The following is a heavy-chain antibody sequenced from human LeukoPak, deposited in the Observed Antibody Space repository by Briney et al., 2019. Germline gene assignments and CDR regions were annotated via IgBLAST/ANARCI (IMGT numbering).Heavy chain of an antibody. CDR3: ARGSGGGYHSGKHY. D-gene: IGHD1-26*01. Sequence: GASVKVSCKASGGTFSSYAISWVRQAPGQGLEWMGGIIPIFGTANYAQKFQGRVTITADESTSTAYMELSSLRSEDTAVYYCARGSGGGYHSGKHYWGQGTLVTVSS. V-gene: IGHV1-69*13. CDR1: GGTFSSYA. J-gene: IGHJ4*02. CDR2: IIPIFGTA.